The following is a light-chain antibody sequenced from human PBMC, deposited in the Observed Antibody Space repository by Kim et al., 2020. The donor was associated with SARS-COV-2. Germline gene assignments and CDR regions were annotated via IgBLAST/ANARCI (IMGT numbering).Light chain of an antibody. CDR3: QVWASSGV. Sequence: PVAPVKTAWFTCGGNNIVSKNVDWYQEKPGQAPVVVIYYDSGRPAGIPERYTGANAGNTATLTINRVEAGDESDYYCQVWASSGVFGGGTKLTVL. CDR1: NIVSKN. V-gene: IGLV3-21*01. CDR2: YDS. J-gene: IGLJ3*02.